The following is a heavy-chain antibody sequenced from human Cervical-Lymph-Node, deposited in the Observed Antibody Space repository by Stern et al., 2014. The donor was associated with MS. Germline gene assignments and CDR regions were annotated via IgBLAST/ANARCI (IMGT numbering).Heavy chain of an antibody. CDR1: GYSFSSYW. J-gene: IGHJ4*02. Sequence: EVQLVESGAEVRKPGESLKVSCKGSGYSFSSYWIGWVRQMPGKGLEWMGIIYPGDSDPIYSPSCQGQVTISADKSINTAYLQWSSLKASCTAMYYCARKSGWTDNWGQGTLVTVSS. D-gene: IGHD6-19*01. CDR3: ARKSGWTDN. CDR2: IYPGDSDP. V-gene: IGHV5-51*03.